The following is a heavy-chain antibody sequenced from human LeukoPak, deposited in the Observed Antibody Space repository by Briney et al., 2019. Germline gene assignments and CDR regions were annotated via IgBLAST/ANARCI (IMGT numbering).Heavy chain of an antibody. CDR3: ARDGIAAAGSHYYYMDV. CDR2: IYYSGST. J-gene: IGHJ6*03. CDR1: GGSISSYY. V-gene: IGHV4-59*01. Sequence: SETLSLTCTVSGGSISSYYWSWIRQRPGKGLEWIGYIYYSGSTNYNPSLKSRVTISVDTSKNQFSLKLSSVTAADTAVYYCARDGIAAAGSHYYYMDVWGKGTTVTVSS. D-gene: IGHD6-13*01.